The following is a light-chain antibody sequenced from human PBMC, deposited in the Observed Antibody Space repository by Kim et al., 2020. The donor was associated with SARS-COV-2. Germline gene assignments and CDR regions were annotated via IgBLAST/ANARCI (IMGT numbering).Light chain of an antibody. CDR2: GKY. V-gene: IGLV3-19*01. J-gene: IGLJ2*01. Sequence: ALGQTVRLTCQGDSLRSYYASWYQQKPGQAPVLVLYGKYNRPSGIPDRFSGSGSGNTASLTITGAQAEDEADYYCNSRDSSGNHLVFGGGTQLTVL. CDR1: SLRSYY. CDR3: NSRDSSGNHLV.